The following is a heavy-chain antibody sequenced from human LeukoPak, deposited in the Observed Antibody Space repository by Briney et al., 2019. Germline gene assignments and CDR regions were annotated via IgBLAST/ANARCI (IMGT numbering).Heavy chain of an antibody. CDR2: ISWGGGST. D-gene: IGHD3-10*01. CDR1: GFTFDDYA. J-gene: IGHJ4*02. CDR3: AKDRSGNSYGHFDY. Sequence: PGGSLRFSCAASGFTFDDYAMHWVRQAPGKGLEWVSLISWGGGSTYYADSVKGRFTISRDNSKNSLYLHMNSLRAEDTALYYCAKDRSGNSYGHFDYWGQGTLVTVSS. V-gene: IGHV3-43D*04.